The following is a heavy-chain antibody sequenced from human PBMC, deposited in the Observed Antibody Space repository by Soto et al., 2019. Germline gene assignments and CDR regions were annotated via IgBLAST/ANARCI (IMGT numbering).Heavy chain of an antibody. Sequence: GGSLRLSCEGSGFTFSTYAMSWVRQAPGKGLEWVSAISGSGGSTYYADSVKGRFTISRDNSKNPLSLQMNTLSAEDKAIHFCAPTQTGGYFDYWGQGSLVTVSS. D-gene: IGHD7-27*01. V-gene: IGHV3-23*01. CDR3: APTQTGGYFDY. CDR2: ISGSGGST. J-gene: IGHJ4*02. CDR1: GFTFSTYA.